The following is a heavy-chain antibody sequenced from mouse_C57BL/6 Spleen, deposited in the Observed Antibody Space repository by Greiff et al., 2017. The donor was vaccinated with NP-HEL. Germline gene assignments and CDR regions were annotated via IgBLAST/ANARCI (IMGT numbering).Heavy chain of an antibody. V-gene: IGHV5-9-1*02. CDR1: GFTFSSYA. Sequence: EVQRVESGEGLVKSGGSLKLSCAASGFTFSSYAMSWVRQTPEQWLEWVAYISSGGVYFYYADTVKDGFSISRDNARDTLYLQMSSLKSEHTAMYYCTRAGAYDYDAGAMDYWGQETAVTVSS. J-gene: IGHJ4*01. CDR2: ISSGGVYF. CDR3: TRAGAYDYDAGAMDY. D-gene: IGHD2-4*01.